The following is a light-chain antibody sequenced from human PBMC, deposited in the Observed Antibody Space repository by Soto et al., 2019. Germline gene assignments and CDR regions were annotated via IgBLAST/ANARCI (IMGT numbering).Light chain of an antibody. CDR3: QNYKSALRIT. CDR1: QGITNY. J-gene: IGKJ5*01. CDR2: AAS. V-gene: IGKV1-27*01. Sequence: DIQMTQSPSSLSASPGDRVTVACRSSQGITNYLAWYQRKPGYVPKLLIYAASTLQSGVPSRFSGSGSGTDFTLTISSLQPEDVAAYYCQNYKSALRITFGQGTRLEI.